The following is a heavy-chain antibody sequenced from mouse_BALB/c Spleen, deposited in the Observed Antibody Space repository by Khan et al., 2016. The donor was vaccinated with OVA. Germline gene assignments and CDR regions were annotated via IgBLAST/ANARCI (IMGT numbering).Heavy chain of an antibody. D-gene: IGHD1-1*01. J-gene: IGHJ2*01. CDR3: ARVYGEDFDY. CDR2: ISYSGNT. V-gene: IGHV3-2*02. Sequence: EVQLQESGPGLVKPSQSLSLTCTVTGYSITSDYAWNWIRQFPGNKLEWMGFISYSGNTNYNTSLKSRIFITRDTSKNQFFLQLNSVTTEDTATYYCARVYGEDFDYWGQGTTLTVSS. CDR1: GYSITSDYA.